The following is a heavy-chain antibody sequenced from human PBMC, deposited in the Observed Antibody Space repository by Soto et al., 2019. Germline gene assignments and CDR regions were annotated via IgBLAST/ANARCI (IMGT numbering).Heavy chain of an antibody. Sequence: EVQLVESGGGLVKPGGSLRLSCAASGFTFSSYSMNWVRQAPGKGLEWVSSISSSSSYIYYADSVKGRFTISRDNAKNSLYLQMNSLRAEDTAVYYCARDPTSSSWFDYWGQGTLVTVSS. CDR2: ISSSSSYI. V-gene: IGHV3-21*01. J-gene: IGHJ4*02. D-gene: IGHD6-13*01. CDR3: ARDPTSSSWFDY. CDR1: GFTFSSYS.